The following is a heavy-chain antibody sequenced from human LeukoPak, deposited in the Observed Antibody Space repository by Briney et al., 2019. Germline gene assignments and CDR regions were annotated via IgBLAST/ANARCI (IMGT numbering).Heavy chain of an antibody. CDR1: GFTLSTYG. D-gene: IGHD2-15*01. V-gene: IGHV3-30*18. CDR3: AEGGRYCSGGSCYSPLRY. CDR2: ISYDGNSK. J-gene: IGHJ4*02. Sequence: PGGSLRLSCAASGFTLSTYGMHWVRQAPGKGLEWVAMISYDGNSKQYADLVKGRFTISRDNSKNTLYLQMNSLRAEDTAVYYCAEGGRYCSGGSCYSPLRYWGQGTLVTVSS.